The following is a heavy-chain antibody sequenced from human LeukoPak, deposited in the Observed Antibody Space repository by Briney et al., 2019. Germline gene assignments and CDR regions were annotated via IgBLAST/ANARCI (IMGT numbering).Heavy chain of an antibody. CDR2: IRYDGSNK. Sequence: GGSLRLSCAASGFTVSSNYMTWVRQAPGKGLEWVAFIRYDGSNKYYADSVKGRFTISRDNSKNTLYLQMNSLRAEDTAVYYCAKAGNDFWSGLTKYYFDYWGQGTLVTVSS. CDR1: GFTVSSNY. J-gene: IGHJ4*02. V-gene: IGHV3-30*02. D-gene: IGHD3-3*01. CDR3: AKAGNDFWSGLTKYYFDY.